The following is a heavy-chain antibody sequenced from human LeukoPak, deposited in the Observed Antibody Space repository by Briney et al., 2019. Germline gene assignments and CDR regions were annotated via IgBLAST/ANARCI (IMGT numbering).Heavy chain of an antibody. CDR1: GFTFSTYS. V-gene: IGHV3-48*04. J-gene: IGHJ5*02. CDR3: ASTGGSGINWFDP. D-gene: IGHD3-10*01. CDR2: ISSSSSII. Sequence: QPGGSLRLSCTASGFTFSTYSMNWVRQAPGKGLEWVSSISSSSSIIYYADSVKGRFTISRDNAKNSLYLQMNSLRAEDTAVYYCASTGGSGINWFDPWGQGTLVTVSS.